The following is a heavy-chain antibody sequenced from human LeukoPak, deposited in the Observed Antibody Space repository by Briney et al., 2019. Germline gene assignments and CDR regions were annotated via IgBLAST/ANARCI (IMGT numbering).Heavy chain of an antibody. CDR2: INPNSGGR. CDR1: GYTFTGHY. CDR3: ARGDYYDSSGYPDY. Sequence: ASVKVSCKASGYTFTGHYMHWVRQATGQGLEWMGRINPNSGGRDYAQKFQGRVTLTRDTSISTAYMELSRLRSDDTAVYYCARGDYYDSSGYPDYWGQGTLVTVSS. J-gene: IGHJ4*02. D-gene: IGHD3-22*01. V-gene: IGHV1-2*06.